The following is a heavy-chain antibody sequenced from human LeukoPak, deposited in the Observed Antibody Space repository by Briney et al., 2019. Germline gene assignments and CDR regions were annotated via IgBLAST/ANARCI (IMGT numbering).Heavy chain of an antibody. Sequence: SRTLSLTCTVSGGSISSGGYYWSWIRQHPGKGLEWIGYIYYSGSTYYNPSLKSRVTISVDTSKNQFSLKLSSVTAADTAVYYCARVPVLEESYYGMDVWGQGTTVTVSS. CDR3: ARVPVLEESYYGMDV. V-gene: IGHV4-31*03. J-gene: IGHJ6*02. CDR2: IYYSGST. D-gene: IGHD4/OR15-4a*01. CDR1: GGSISSGGYY.